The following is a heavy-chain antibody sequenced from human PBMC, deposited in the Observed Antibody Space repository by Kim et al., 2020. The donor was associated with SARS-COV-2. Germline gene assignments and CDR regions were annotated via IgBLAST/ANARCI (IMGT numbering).Heavy chain of an antibody. D-gene: IGHD2-21*01. Sequence: GGSLRLSCAASGFTFSSYGMHWVRQAPGKGLEWVAVIWYDGSNKYYADSVKGRFTISRDNSKNTLYLQMNSLRAEDTAVYYCAKDSGAIHNSYYYGMDVWGQGTTVTVSS. CDR3: AKDSGAIHNSYYYGMDV. CDR1: GFTFSSYG. V-gene: IGHV3-33*06. J-gene: IGHJ6*02. CDR2: IWYDGSNK.